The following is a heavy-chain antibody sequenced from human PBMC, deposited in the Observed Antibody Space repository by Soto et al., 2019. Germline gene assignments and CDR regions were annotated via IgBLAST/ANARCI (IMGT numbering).Heavy chain of an antibody. V-gene: IGHV4-31*03. CDR2: IYYSGST. J-gene: IGHJ4*02. CDR1: GASITSGGYY. D-gene: IGHD3-3*01. CDR3: ARTGLLEYFDY. Sequence: PSETLSLTCTVSGASITSGGYYWSWIRQHPGKGLEWIGYIYYSGSTYYNPSLQSRVTISVDTSKNQFSLKLTSVTAADTAVYYCARTGLLEYFDYWGQGTLVTVSS.